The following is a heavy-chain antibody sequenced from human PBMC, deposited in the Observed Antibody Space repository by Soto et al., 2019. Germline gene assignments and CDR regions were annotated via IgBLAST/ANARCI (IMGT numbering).Heavy chain of an antibody. J-gene: IGHJ3*02. CDR2: ISSSGSTI. D-gene: IGHD1-1*01. CDR3: ARDPQLGWRDAFDI. Sequence: GGSLRLSCAASGFTFSDYYMSWIRQAPGKGLEWGSYISSSGSTIYYADSVKGRCTISRDNAKNSLYLQMNSLRAEDTAVYYCARDPQLGWRDAFDIWGQGTMVTVSS. V-gene: IGHV3-11*01. CDR1: GFTFSDYY.